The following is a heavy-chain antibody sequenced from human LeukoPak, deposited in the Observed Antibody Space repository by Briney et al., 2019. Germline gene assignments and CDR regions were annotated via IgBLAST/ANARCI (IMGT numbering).Heavy chain of an antibody. CDR1: GGSISSYY. CDR3: ARDQNGGMDV. CDR2: IYYSGST. J-gene: IGHJ6*02. Sequence: PSETLSLTCTVSGGSISSYYWSWIQQPPGKGLEWIGYIYYSGSTNYNPSLKSRVTISVDTSKNQFSLKLSSVTAADTAVYYCARDQNGGMDVWGQGTTVTVSS. D-gene: IGHD1-1*01. V-gene: IGHV4-59*01.